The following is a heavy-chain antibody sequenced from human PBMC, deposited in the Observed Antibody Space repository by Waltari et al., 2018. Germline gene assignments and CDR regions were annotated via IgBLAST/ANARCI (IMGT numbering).Heavy chain of an antibody. J-gene: IGHJ6*02. V-gene: IGHV1-69*01. CDR2: IIPIFGTA. Sequence: QVQLVQTGAEVKKPGSSVKVSCKASGGTFSSYAISWVRQDPGQGLEWMGGIIPIFGTANYAQKFQGRVTITADESTSTAYMELSSLRSEDTAVYYCARDQGYYDSSGTYGMDVWGQGTTVTVSS. CDR1: GGTFSSYA. CDR3: ARDQGYYDSSGTYGMDV. D-gene: IGHD3-22*01.